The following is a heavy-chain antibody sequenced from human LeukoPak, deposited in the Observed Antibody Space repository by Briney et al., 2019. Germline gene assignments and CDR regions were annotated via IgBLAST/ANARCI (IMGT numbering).Heavy chain of an antibody. V-gene: IGHV3-48*01. CDR1: GFTFNTYT. Sequence: GGSLRLSCAASGFTFNTYTMNWVRQAPGKGLEWISFINTKSRTIYYADSVKGRFTISRDNAKNSLYLQVNSLRAEDTALYYCVRDQDWAFDYWGQGTLVTVSS. CDR2: INTKSRTI. J-gene: IGHJ4*02. CDR3: VRDQDWAFDY. D-gene: IGHD3-9*01.